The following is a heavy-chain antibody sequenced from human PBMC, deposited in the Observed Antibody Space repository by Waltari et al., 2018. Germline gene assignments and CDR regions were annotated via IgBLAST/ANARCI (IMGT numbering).Heavy chain of an antibody. CDR1: GATFSSYA. Sequence: QVQLVQSGAEVKQPGSSVTVSCQASGATFSSYAISWVRQVAGQGLEWMGGNNPNCGRTNYAQKLQGRVTMTTDESTSTAYMELSRLRSEDTAVYYCARGKQLGDQYFDYWGQGTLVTVSS. D-gene: IGHD6-6*01. CDR3: ARGKQLGDQYFDY. V-gene: IGHV1-69*05. CDR2: NNPNCGRT. J-gene: IGHJ4*02.